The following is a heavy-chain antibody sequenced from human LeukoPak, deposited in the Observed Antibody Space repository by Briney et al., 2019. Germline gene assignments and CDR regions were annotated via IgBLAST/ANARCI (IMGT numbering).Heavy chain of an antibody. V-gene: IGHV3-7*01. CDR2: IKQDGTEK. CDR3: VRDTYRTAVAGSSGLGY. J-gene: IGHJ4*02. Sequence: PGGSLRLSCAASGFTFSSYGMHWVRQAPGKGMEWVANIKQDGTEKSYVDSVKGRFTISRDNVQNSVYLQMHSLRADDTAIYYCVRDTYRTAVAGSSGLGYWGQGTLVTVSS. D-gene: IGHD6-19*01. CDR1: GFTFSSYG.